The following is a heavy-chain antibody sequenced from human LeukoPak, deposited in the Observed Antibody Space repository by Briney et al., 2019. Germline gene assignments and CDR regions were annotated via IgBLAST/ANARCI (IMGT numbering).Heavy chain of an antibody. D-gene: IGHD5-12*01. Sequence: PGGSLRLSCAASGFKFSDHYIDWVRQAPGKGLEWVGRSRNKASSYTTEYAASVEGRFTISRDVSESSLYLQMNSLRTEDTAVYYCARLGATILDYWGQGTLVTVSS. J-gene: IGHJ4*02. CDR1: GFKFSDHY. V-gene: IGHV3-72*01. CDR2: SRNKASSYTT. CDR3: ARLGATILDY.